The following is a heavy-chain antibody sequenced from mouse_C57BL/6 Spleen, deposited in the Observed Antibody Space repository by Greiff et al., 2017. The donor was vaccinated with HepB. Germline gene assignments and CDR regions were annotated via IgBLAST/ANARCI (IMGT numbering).Heavy chain of an antibody. CDR1: GYTFTDYE. V-gene: IGHV1-15*01. CDR2: IDPETGGT. J-gene: IGHJ2*01. CDR3: TRKHYYGSSSIFDY. D-gene: IGHD1-1*01. Sequence: VQLKESGAELVRPGASVTLSCKASGYTFTDYEMHWVKQTPVHGLEWIGAIDPETGGTAYNQKFKGKAILTADKSSSTAYMELRSLTSEDSAVYYCTRKHYYGSSSIFDYWGQGTTLTVSS.